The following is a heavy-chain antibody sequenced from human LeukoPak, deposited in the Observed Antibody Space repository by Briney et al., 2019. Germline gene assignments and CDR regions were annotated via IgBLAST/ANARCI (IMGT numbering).Heavy chain of an antibody. CDR1: EFTFSNYG. D-gene: IGHD3-22*01. Sequence: GGSLRLSCAASEFTFSNYGMHWVRQAPGKKPEWVAAISYDGGNKFYADSVKGRFTISRDNSKNTLYLQMNSLRAEDTAVYYCAKDNLDRAFDYWGQGTLVTVSS. CDR3: AKDNLDRAFDY. CDR2: ISYDGGNK. V-gene: IGHV3-30*18. J-gene: IGHJ4*02.